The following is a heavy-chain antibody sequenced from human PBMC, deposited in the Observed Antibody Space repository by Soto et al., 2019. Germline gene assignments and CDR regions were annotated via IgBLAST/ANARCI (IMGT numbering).Heavy chain of an antibody. Sequence: GGSLRLSCAASGFTFDDYAMHWVRHATGKGLEWVSGISWSSGSISYADSVKGRFTISRDSAKNSMYLQMKSLRAEVTAIVYVAKDSGVRRPQPLLYYYWGQGTLVTVSS. CDR3: AKDSGVRRPQPLLYYY. D-gene: IGHD2-21*02. CDR1: GFTFDDYA. J-gene: IGHJ4*02. CDR2: ISWSSGSI. V-gene: IGHV3-9*01.